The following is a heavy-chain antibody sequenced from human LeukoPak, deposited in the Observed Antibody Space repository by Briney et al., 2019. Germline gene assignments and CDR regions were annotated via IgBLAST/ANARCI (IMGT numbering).Heavy chain of an antibody. CDR2: IYYSGST. J-gene: IGHJ3*02. Sequence: PSETLSLTCTVSGGSISSSSYYWGWIRQPPGKGLEWIGSIYYSGSTYYNSSLKSRVTISVDTSKKKFSLKLSSVTAADTAVYYCARAPSNIQYAFDIWGQGTMVTVSS. CDR3: ARAPSNIQYAFDI. V-gene: IGHV4-39*07. CDR1: GGSISSSSYY. D-gene: IGHD2/OR15-2a*01.